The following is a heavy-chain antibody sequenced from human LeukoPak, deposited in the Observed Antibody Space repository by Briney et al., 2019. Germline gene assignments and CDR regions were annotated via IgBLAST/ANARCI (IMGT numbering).Heavy chain of an antibody. Sequence: ASVKVSCKASGYTFTSYYMHWVRQAPGRGLEWMGIINPSGGSTSYAQKFQGRVTMTRDMSTSTVYMELSSLRSEDTAVYYCAKSVLRYFDWLSYGNWFDPWGQGTLVTVSS. J-gene: IGHJ5*02. CDR2: INPSGGST. V-gene: IGHV1-46*01. D-gene: IGHD3-9*01. CDR1: GYTFTSYY. CDR3: AKSVLRYFDWLSYGNWFDP.